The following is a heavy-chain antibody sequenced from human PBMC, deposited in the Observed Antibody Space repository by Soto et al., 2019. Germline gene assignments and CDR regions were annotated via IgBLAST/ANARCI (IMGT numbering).Heavy chain of an antibody. J-gene: IGHJ4*02. CDR2: INHSGST. V-gene: IGHV4-34*01. Sequence: PSETLSLTCAVYGGSFSGYYWSWIRQPPGKGLEWIGEINHSGSTNYNPSLKSRVTISVDTSKNQFSLKLSSVTAADTAVYYCASAGYIWGSYRYIFDYWGQGTLVTVSS. D-gene: IGHD3-16*02. CDR3: ASAGYIWGSYRYIFDY. CDR1: GGSFSGYY.